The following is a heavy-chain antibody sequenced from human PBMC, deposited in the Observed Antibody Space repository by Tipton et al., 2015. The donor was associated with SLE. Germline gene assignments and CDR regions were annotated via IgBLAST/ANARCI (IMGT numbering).Heavy chain of an antibody. CDR2: ISPYIHNT. V-gene: IGHV1-18*01. CDR1: GYTFTSYG. J-gene: IGHJ3*02. Sequence: QVQLVQSGAEVKKPGASVKVSCRASGYTFTSYGISWERQAPGQGLEWMGWISPYIHNTDHAEKSQGRVTMTTDTSTSAAYMELRSLRSDDTAVYYCVERYDTFDIWGQGTMVAVSS. CDR3: VERYDTFDI. D-gene: IGHD1-1*01.